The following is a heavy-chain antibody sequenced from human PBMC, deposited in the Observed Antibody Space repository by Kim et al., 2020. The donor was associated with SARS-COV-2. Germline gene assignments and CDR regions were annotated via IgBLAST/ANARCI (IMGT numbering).Heavy chain of an antibody. Sequence: SLRSLVTISVDTSKNQFSLKLSSVTAADTAVYYCARTRITMIVVVTHFDYWGQGTLVTVSS. V-gene: IGHV4-31*01. D-gene: IGHD3-22*01. J-gene: IGHJ4*02. CDR3: ARTRITMIVVVTHFDY.